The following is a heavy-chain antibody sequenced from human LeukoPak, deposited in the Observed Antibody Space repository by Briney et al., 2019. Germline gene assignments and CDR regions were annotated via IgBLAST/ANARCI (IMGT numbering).Heavy chain of an antibody. CDR1: GGSTSSSSYY. J-gene: IGHJ4*02. Sequence: SETLSLTCTVSGGSTSSSSYYWGWIRQPPGKGLEWIGSIYYSGSTYYNPSLKSRVTISVDTSKNRFSLKLSSVTAADTAVYYCARRYSSGYDYWGQGTLVTVSS. CDR2: IYYSGST. V-gene: IGHV4-39*01. D-gene: IGHD3-22*01. CDR3: ARRYSSGYDY.